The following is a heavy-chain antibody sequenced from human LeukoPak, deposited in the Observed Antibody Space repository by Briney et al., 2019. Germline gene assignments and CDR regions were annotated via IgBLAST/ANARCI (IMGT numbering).Heavy chain of an antibody. CDR3: TTDRITGYSSWRGAFDI. Sequence: GGSLRLSCAASGFTFNNAWMSWVRQAPGKGLEWVGRIKSKTDGGTTDYAAPVKGRFTISRDDSKNTLYLQMNSLKTEDTAVYYCTTDRITGYSSWRGAFDIWGQGTMVTVSS. CDR1: GFTFNNAW. D-gene: IGHD6-19*01. CDR2: IKSKTDGGTT. J-gene: IGHJ3*02. V-gene: IGHV3-15*01.